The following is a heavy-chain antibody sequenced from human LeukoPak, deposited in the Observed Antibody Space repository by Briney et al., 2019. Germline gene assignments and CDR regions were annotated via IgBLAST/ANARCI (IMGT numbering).Heavy chain of an antibody. CDR3: ANIGSVCTNGICRYFDD. CDR1: GFTFDGCA. V-gene: IGHV3-9*01. D-gene: IGHD2-8*01. Sequence: GRSLRLSCAASGFTFDGCAMHWVRQAPGKGLEWVSGISWNSGSIVYADSVKGRFTISRDNAKNSLYLQMNSLRAEDTALYYCANIGSVCTNGICRYFDDWGQGTLGTVSS. CDR2: ISWNSGSI. J-gene: IGHJ4*02.